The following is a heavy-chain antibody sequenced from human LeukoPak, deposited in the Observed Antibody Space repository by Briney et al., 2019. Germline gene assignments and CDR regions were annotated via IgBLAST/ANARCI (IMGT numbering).Heavy chain of an antibody. Sequence: GGSLRLSCAASGFTFSNYWMSWVRQAPGRGLEWVANIKQDGGENSYVDSVKGRFTISRDNAKNSLYLQMNSLRAEDTAVYYCAREVAARRLGSWFDPWGQGTQVTVSA. CDR1: GFTFSNYW. V-gene: IGHV3-7*01. CDR3: AREVAARRLGSWFDP. D-gene: IGHD6-6*01. J-gene: IGHJ5*02. CDR2: IKQDGGEN.